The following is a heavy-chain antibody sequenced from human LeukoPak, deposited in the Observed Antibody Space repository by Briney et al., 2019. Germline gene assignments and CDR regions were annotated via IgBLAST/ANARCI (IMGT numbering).Heavy chain of an antibody. J-gene: IGHJ3*02. CDR2: IYWDDDK. D-gene: IGHD2-2*01. CDR1: GFSLSTSGVG. CDR3: AHRGADIVVVPAAMGDAFDI. Sequence: SGPTLVNPTQTLTLTCTFSGFSLSTSGVGVGWIRQPPGKALEWLALIYWDDDKRYSPSLKSRLTITKDTSKNQVVLTMTNMDPVDTATYYCAHRGADIVVVPAAMGDAFDIWGQGTMVTVSS. V-gene: IGHV2-5*02.